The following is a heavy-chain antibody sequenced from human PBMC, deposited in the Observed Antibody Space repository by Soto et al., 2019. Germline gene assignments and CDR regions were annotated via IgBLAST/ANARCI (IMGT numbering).Heavy chain of an antibody. Sequence: SGTLSLTCTVYGGSINRSTYYWTWIRPPPGKGLEWIGSIYYSGKTHYNPSLKSRVTISVDTSNNQFSLKLTSVTAADRAVYDCARSPRSDELPFCDYSRQGT. CDR3: ARSPRSDELPFCDY. CDR1: GGSINRSTYY. D-gene: IGHD3-16*02. V-gene: IGHV4-39*01. CDR2: IYYSGKT. J-gene: IGHJ4*02.